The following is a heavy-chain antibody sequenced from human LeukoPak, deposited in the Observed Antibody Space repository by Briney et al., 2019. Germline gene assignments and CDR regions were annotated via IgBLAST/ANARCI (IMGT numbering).Heavy chain of an antibody. CDR1: GFAFGTYA. Sequence: GGSLRLSCAGSGFAFGTYAMSWVRQAPGMGLEWVSSISANGQATYYADSVKGRFTISRDNSQNMVYLQLNSLRAEDTAVYYCAKDLSYGSGSYSDLFDSWGQGALVIVSS. J-gene: IGHJ4*02. CDR3: AKDLSYGSGSYSDLFDS. CDR2: ISANGQAT. D-gene: IGHD3-10*01. V-gene: IGHV3-23*01.